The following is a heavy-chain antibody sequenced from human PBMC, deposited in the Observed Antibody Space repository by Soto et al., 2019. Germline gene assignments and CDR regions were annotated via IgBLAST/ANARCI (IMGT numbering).Heavy chain of an antibody. Sequence: QVQLVESGGGVVQPGRSLRLSCAASGFTFSNNGVHWVRQAPGKGLEWVGVISYDGSNKHYADSVKGRFTISRDNSKNTVFLQMNSLIAEDTAVYYCAKDFYSTSGYGAFDIWGQGTMVTVSS. V-gene: IGHV3-30*18. CDR2: ISYDGSNK. CDR3: AKDFYSTSGYGAFDI. CDR1: GFTFSNNG. J-gene: IGHJ3*02. D-gene: IGHD6-13*01.